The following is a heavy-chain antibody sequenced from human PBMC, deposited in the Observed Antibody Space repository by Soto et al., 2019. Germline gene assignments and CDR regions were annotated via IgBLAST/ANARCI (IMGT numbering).Heavy chain of an antibody. CDR3: ATLIAARPGYYYYGMDV. J-gene: IGHJ6*02. CDR2: FDPEDGET. CDR1: GYTLTELS. D-gene: IGHD6-6*01. Sequence: ASVKVSCKVSGYTLTELSMHWVRQAPGKGLEWMGGFDPEDGETIYAQKFQGRVTMTEGTSTDTAYMELSSLRSEDTAVYYCATLIAARPGYYYYGMDVWGQGTTVTVSS. V-gene: IGHV1-24*01.